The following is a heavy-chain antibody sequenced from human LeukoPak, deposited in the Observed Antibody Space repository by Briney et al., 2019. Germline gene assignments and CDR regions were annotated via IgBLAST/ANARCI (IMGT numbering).Heavy chain of an antibody. CDR1: GYTFTGYY. D-gene: IGHD2-2*01. J-gene: IGHJ4*02. V-gene: IGHV1-2*02. CDR3: ARDFVGDCSSTSCFRPDDY. Sequence: ASVKVSCKASGYTFTGYYMHWVRQAPGQGLEWMGWINPNSGGTNYAQKFQGRVTMTRDTSINTAYMELSRLRSDDTAVYYCARDFVGDCSSTSCFRPDDYWGQGTLVTVSS. CDR2: INPNSGGT.